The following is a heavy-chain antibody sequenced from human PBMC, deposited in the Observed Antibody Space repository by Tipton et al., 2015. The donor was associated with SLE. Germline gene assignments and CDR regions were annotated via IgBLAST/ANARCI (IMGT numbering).Heavy chain of an antibody. CDR2: IYYSGST. V-gene: IGHV4-39*07. CDR3: ARRDGYSSIWNWFDP. CDR1: GGSISSSSYY. D-gene: IGHD6-13*01. Sequence: TLSLTCTVSGGSISSSSYYWGWIRQPPGKGLEWIGSIYYSGSTYYNPSLKSRVTISVDTSKNQFSLKLSSVTAADTAVYYCARRDGYSSIWNWFDPWGQGTLVTVSS. J-gene: IGHJ5*02.